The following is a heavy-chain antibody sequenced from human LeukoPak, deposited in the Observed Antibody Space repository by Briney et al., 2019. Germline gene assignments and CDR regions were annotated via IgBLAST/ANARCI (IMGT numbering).Heavy chain of an antibody. D-gene: IGHD6-19*01. CDR3: ASLAVAGLSEGY. CDR2: IYYSGST. V-gene: IGHV4-59*05. CDR1: GGSISSYY. J-gene: IGHJ4*02. Sequence: SETLSLTCTVSGGSISSYYWSWIRQPPGKGLEWIGSIYYSGSTYYNPSLKSRVTISVDTSRNQFSLKLSSVTAADTAVYYCASLAVAGLSEGYWGQGTLVIVSS.